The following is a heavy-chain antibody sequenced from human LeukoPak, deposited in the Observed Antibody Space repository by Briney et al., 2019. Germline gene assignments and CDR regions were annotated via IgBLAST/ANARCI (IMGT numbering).Heavy chain of an antibody. V-gene: IGHV3-74*01. D-gene: IGHD6-6*01. Sequence: GGSLRLSCAASGFTFNSHWMHWVRQAPGKGLVWVSRINNDGNTTTYADSVRGRFTISRDNAKNTLFLQMNSLRAEDTAVYYCVRDRPHNWFDPWGQGTLVTVSS. CDR1: GFTFNSHW. CDR3: VRDRPHNWFDP. CDR2: INNDGNTT. J-gene: IGHJ5*02.